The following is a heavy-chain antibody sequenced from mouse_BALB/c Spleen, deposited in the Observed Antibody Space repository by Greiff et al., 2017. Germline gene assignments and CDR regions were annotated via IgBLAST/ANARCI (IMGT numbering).Heavy chain of an antibody. J-gene: IGHJ3*01. CDR3: TRSYYGSSGFAD. CDR1: GFTFSSYA. V-gene: IGHV5-6-5*01. D-gene: IGHD1-1*01. CDR2: ISSGGST. Sequence: EVMLVESGGGLVKPGGSLKLSCAASGFTFSSYAMSWVRQTPEKRLEWVASISSGGSTYYPDSVKGRFTISRDNAMNILYLQMSSLRSEDTAMYYCTRSYYGSSGFADWGQGTLVTVSA.